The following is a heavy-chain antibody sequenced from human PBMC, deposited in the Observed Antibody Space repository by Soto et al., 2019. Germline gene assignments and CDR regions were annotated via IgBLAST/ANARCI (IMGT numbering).Heavy chain of an antibody. J-gene: IGHJ6*02. CDR3: VAELDFGKLSVV. V-gene: IGHV1-69*01. CDR2: TIPLFGTT. CDR1: GDTFKNSV. D-gene: IGHD3-10*01. Sequence: QVQLVQSGVEVKKPGSTVWVSYKASGDTFKNSVISWVRQAPGQGLEWMGGTIPLFGTTDYAQKFQGRLTITTDESTTTAYMEVSRLTSEDTAVYYCVAELDFGKLSVVWGQETTVIVSS.